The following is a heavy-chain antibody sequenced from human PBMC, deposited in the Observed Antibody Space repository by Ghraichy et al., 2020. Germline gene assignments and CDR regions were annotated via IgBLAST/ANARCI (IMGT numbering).Heavy chain of an antibody. J-gene: IGHJ4*02. CDR1: GFTVSTNY. V-gene: IGHV3-53*01. CDR2: IYSGGST. CDR3: AATRYSSSWYDY. D-gene: IGHD6-13*01. Sequence: LSLTCAASGFTVSTNYMSWVRQAPGKGLEWVSVIYSGGSTYYADSVKGRFTISRDNSKNTLYLQMNSLRAEDTALYYCAATRYSSSWYDYWGQGTLVTVSS.